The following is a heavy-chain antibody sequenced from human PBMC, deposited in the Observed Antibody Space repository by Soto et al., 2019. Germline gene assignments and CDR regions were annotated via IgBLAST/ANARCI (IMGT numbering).Heavy chain of an antibody. Sequence: SETLSLTCAVYGGSFSGYYWSWIRQPPGKGLEWIGEINHSGSTNYNPSLKSRVTISLDTSKNQFSLKLSSVTAADTAVYYCASVTIFGVAANWFDPWGQGTLVTVSS. D-gene: IGHD3-3*01. J-gene: IGHJ5*02. CDR3: ASVTIFGVAANWFDP. V-gene: IGHV4-34*01. CDR2: INHSGST. CDR1: GGSFSGYY.